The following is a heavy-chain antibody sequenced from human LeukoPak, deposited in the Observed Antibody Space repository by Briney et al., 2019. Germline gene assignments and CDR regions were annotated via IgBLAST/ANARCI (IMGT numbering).Heavy chain of an antibody. CDR2: IRYDGNNK. V-gene: IGHV3-30*02. CDR3: AKDILAFASGSLFDY. CDR1: GFTFSDYG. J-gene: IGHJ4*02. D-gene: IGHD1-26*01. Sequence: GGSLRLSCAAPGFTFSDYGMHWVRQAPGKGLEWVAFIRYDGNNKYYADSVKGRFTISRDNSKNTLFLQMNNLRTEDTAVYYCAKDILAFASGSLFDYWGQGTLVTVSS.